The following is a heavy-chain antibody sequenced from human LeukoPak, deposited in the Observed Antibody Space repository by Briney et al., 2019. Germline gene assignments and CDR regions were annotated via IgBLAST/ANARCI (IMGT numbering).Heavy chain of an antibody. CDR1: RGSFSGFY. D-gene: IGHD6-13*01. Sequence: SETLSLTCAVYRGSFSGFYWSWIRQAPGKGLEWIGEINHSGGISYIPSLKSRVAISIDTSKSQFSLKLTSVTAADTAVYYCASSGGSSTWSHNWLDPWGQGTLVTVSS. J-gene: IGHJ5*02. V-gene: IGHV4-34*01. CDR2: INHSGGI. CDR3: ASSGGSSTWSHNWLDP.